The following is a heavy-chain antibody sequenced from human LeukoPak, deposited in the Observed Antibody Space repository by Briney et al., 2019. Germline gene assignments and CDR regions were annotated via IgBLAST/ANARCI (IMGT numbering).Heavy chain of an antibody. J-gene: IGHJ6*03. CDR1: GFTFSSYE. CDR3: ARGGSGSAYYMDV. CDR2: ISTSGGTI. Sequence: PGGSLRLSCAASGFTFSSYEMNWVRQAPGKGLEWLSYISTSGGTISYADSVKGRFTISRDNAKNSLNLQMNSLRAEDTAVYYCARGGSGSAYYMDVWGKGTTVTISS. D-gene: IGHD6-19*01. V-gene: IGHV3-48*03.